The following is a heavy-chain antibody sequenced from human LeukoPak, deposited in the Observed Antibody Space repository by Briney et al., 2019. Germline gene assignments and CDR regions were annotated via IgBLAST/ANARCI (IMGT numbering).Heavy chain of an antibody. CDR2: IIPIFGTA. Sequence: GSSVKVSCKASGGTFSSYATSWVRQAPGQGLEWMGGIIPIFGTANYAQKFQGRVTITADESTSTAYMELSSLRSEDTAVYYCARDGVEGEQYYYGSGSYWYWGQGTLVTVSS. CDR3: ARDGVEGEQYYYGSGSYWY. J-gene: IGHJ4*02. CDR1: GGTFSSYA. D-gene: IGHD3-10*01. V-gene: IGHV1-69*01.